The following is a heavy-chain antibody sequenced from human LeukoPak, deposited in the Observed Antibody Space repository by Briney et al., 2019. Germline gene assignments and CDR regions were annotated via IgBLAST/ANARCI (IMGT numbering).Heavy chain of an antibody. CDR2: INHSGST. D-gene: IGHD5-18*01. J-gene: IGHJ6*03. CDR3: ARVGYSYGYYYYYYMDV. Sequence: SETLSLTCAVYGGSFSGYYWSWIRQPPGKGLEWIGEINHSGSTNYNPSLKSRVTISVDTSKNQFSLKLSSVTAADTAVYYCARVGYSYGYYYYYYMDVWAKGPRSPSP. V-gene: IGHV4-34*01. CDR1: GGSFSGYY.